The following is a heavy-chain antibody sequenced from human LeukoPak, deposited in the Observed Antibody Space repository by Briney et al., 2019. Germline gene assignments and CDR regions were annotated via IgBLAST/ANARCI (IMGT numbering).Heavy chain of an antibody. D-gene: IGHD1-7*01. CDR2: ISSSSSYI. CDR3: ARAMYNWNYEVTSGPDY. CDR1: GFTFSSYS. J-gene: IGHJ4*02. Sequence: GGSLRLSCAASGFTFSSYSMNWVRQAPGKGLEWVSSISSSSSYIYYADSVKGRFTISRDNAKNSLYLQMNSLRAEDTAVYYCARAMYNWNYEVTSGPDYWGQGTLVTVSS. V-gene: IGHV3-21*01.